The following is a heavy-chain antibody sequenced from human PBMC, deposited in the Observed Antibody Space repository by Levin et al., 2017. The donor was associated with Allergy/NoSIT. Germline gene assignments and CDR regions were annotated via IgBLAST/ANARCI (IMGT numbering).Heavy chain of an antibody. J-gene: IGHJ4*02. Sequence: GESLKISCAASGFTFSDYYMSWIRQAPGKGLEWVSYISSSGSTIYYADSVKGRFTISRDNAKNSLYLQMNSLRAEDTAVYYCARDGYSYANDYWGQGTLVTVSS. CDR2: ISSSGSTI. CDR1: GFTFSDYY. CDR3: ARDGYSYANDY. V-gene: IGHV3-11*01. D-gene: IGHD5-18*01.